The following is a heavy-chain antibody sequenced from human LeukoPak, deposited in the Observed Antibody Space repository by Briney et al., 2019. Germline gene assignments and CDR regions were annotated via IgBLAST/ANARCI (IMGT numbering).Heavy chain of an antibody. J-gene: IGHJ4*02. Sequence: ASVKVSCKATGYTFTDYYIHWVRQAPGQGLEWMGWINPNSGGTNYAQKFQGRVTMTRDTSISTVYMELSRLRSDDTAVSYCAREISGDGSNYFDYWGQGTLVTVSS. CDR2: INPNSGGT. CDR1: GYTFTDYY. D-gene: IGHD5-12*01. CDR3: AREISGDGSNYFDY. V-gene: IGHV1-2*02.